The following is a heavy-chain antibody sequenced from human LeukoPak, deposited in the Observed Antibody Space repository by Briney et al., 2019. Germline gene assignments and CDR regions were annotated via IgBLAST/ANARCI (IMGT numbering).Heavy chain of an antibody. CDR2: INHSGST. CDR1: GFTFSDYY. CDR3: ARAGAEGQLSGYDRDPFDY. D-gene: IGHD5-12*01. Sequence: AGGSLRLSCAASGFTFSDYYMSWIRQPPGKGLEWIGEINHSGSTNYNPSLKSRVTISVDTSKNQFSLKLSSVTAADTAVYYCARAGAEGQLSGYDRDPFDYWGQGTLVTVSS. J-gene: IGHJ4*02. V-gene: IGHV4-34*01.